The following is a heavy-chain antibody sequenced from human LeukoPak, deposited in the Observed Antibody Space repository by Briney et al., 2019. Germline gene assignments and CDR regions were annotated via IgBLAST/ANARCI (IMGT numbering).Heavy chain of an antibody. CDR3: ARVSYSGSYLGYYYYYYMDV. V-gene: IGHV3-21*04. CDR2: ISSSSTYI. Sequence: GGSLRLSCAASGFTFSTYSMNWVRQAPGKGLEWVSSISSSSTYIYYADSVKGRFTISRDNAKNSLYLQMNGLRAEDTAVYYCARVSYSGSYLGYYYYYYMDVWGKGTTVTISS. J-gene: IGHJ6*03. CDR1: GFTFSTYS. D-gene: IGHD1-26*01.